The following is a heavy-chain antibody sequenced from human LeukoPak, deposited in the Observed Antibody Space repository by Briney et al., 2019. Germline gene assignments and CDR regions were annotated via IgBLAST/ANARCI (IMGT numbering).Heavy chain of an antibody. J-gene: IGHJ3*02. CDR2: IRSKAYGGTT. D-gene: IGHD1-26*01. Sequence: GGSLRLSCTASGFTFGDYAISWVRQAPGKGLEWVGFIRSKAYGGTTEYAASVKGRFTISRDDSKSIAYLQTNSLKTEDTAVYYCTRDLAYSGSYSGRHRANDAFDIWGQGTMVTVSS. CDR3: TRDLAYSGSYSGRHRANDAFDI. V-gene: IGHV3-49*04. CDR1: GFTFGDYA.